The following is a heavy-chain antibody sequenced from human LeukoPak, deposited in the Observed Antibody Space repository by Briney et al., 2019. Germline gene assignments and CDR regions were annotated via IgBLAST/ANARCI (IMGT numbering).Heavy chain of an antibody. CDR2: IYYSGST. J-gene: IGHJ4*02. CDR3: AKPSSGYGSFDS. V-gene: IGHV4-31*03. CDR1: GGSISRGGYY. D-gene: IGHD6-19*01. Sequence: SQTLSLTCTVSGGSISRGGYYWSWIRQHPGKGLEWIGYIYYSGSTYYNPSLKSRVTISVDTSKNQFSLKLSSVTAADTAVYYCAKPSSGYGSFDSWGQGTLVTVSS.